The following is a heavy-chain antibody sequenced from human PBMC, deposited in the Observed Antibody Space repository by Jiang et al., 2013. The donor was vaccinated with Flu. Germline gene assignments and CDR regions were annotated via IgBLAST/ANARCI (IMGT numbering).Heavy chain of an antibody. CDR3: AREDTAMGFVY. J-gene: IGHJ4*02. Sequence: ASGFTFSSYAMTWVRQVPGKGLEWVSTIGASGGATYYADSVKGRFTVSRDNSKNTLYLQMNSLRAEDTAVCYCAREDTAMGFVYWGQGTLVTVSS. CDR1: GFTFSSYA. CDR2: IGASGGAT. D-gene: IGHD5-18*01. V-gene: IGHV3-23*01.